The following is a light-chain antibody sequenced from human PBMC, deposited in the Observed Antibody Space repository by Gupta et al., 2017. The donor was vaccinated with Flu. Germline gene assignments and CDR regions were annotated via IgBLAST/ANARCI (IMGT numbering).Light chain of an antibody. Sequence: QSVLTQPPSVSGAPGQRVTIPCTGRSSNIGAGYDVHWYQQHPGTAPTPLIYDNSNRPSGGPDRFLGSKSGTSAALAITGLEAGDEADYYCQSYDSSRLGVVFGGGTKLTVL. V-gene: IGLV1-40*01. CDR3: QSYDSSRLGVV. J-gene: IGLJ2*01. CDR2: DNS. CDR1: SSNIGAGYD.